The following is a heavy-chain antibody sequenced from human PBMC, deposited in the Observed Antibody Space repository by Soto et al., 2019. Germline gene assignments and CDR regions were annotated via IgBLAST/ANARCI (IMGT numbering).Heavy chain of an antibody. CDR3: ARSQDIVVVPAAMWWFDP. J-gene: IGHJ5*02. Sequence: QVQLQESGPGLVKPSETLSLTCTVSGGSISSYYWSWIRQPPGKGLEWIGYIYYSGSTNYNPSLKSRVTISVDTSKNQFSLKLSSVTAADTAVYYCARSQDIVVVPAAMWWFDPWCQGTLVTVSS. CDR2: IYYSGST. D-gene: IGHD2-2*01. CDR1: GGSISSYY. V-gene: IGHV4-59*01.